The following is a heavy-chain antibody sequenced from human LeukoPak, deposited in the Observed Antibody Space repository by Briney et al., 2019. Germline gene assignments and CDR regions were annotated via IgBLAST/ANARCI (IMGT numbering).Heavy chain of an antibody. Sequence: SETLSLTCAVYGGSFSGYYWSWIRQPPGKGLEWIGEINHSGSTNYNPSLKNRVTISVDTSKNQFSLKLSSVTAADTAVYYCARVRVYYDYVWGSTSPRYYYYYGMDVWGKGTTVTVSS. V-gene: IGHV4-34*01. CDR3: ARVRVYYDYVWGSTSPRYYYYYGMDV. J-gene: IGHJ6*04. CDR1: GGSFSGYY. CDR2: INHSGST. D-gene: IGHD3-16*01.